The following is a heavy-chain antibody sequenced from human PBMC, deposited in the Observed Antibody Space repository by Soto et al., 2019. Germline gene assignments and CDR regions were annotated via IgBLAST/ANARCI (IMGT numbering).Heavy chain of an antibody. D-gene: IGHD6-13*01. CDR3: ASTYSSSWYWFDP. J-gene: IGHJ5*02. CDR2: IFSNDEK. V-gene: IGHV2-26*04. Sequence: QVTVKESGPVLVKPTETLTLTCTVSGFSLSNAGLGVSWIRQPPGNALEWLAHIFSNDEKSYSTSLKSRLTISKDTSKSQVVLIMTNMDPVDTATYYCASTYSSSWYWFDPWGQGTLVTVSS. CDR1: GFSLSNAGLG.